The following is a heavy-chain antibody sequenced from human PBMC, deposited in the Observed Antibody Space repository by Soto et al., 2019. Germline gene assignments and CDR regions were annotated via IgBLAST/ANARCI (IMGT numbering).Heavy chain of an antibody. CDR2: ISAYNGNT. CDR1: GYTFTSYG. Sequence: GASVKVSCKASGYTFTSYGISWVRQAPGQGLEWMGWISAYNGNTNYAQKLQGRVTMTTDTSTSTAYMELRGLRSDDTAVYYCAREVEGLVVYYYGMDVWGQGTTVTVSS. V-gene: IGHV1-18*01. J-gene: IGHJ6*02. CDR3: AREVEGLVVYYYGMDV. D-gene: IGHD2-2*01.